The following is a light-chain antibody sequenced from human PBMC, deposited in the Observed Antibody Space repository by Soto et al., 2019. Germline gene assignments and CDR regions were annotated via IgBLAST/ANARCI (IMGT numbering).Light chain of an antibody. CDR3: QTWGSGIRVV. V-gene: IGLV4-69*01. CDR1: SGHSSYA. J-gene: IGLJ2*01. CDR2: LNSDGSH. Sequence: QAVVTQSPSASASLGASVKLTCTLSSGHSSYAIAWHQQQPEKGPRYLMKLNSDGSHSKGDGIPDRFSGSSSGAERYLTISSLQSEGEADYYCQTWGSGIRVVFGGGTKVTVL.